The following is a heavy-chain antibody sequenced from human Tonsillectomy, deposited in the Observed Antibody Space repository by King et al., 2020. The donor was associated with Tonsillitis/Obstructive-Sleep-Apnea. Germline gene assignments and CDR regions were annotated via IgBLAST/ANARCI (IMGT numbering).Heavy chain of an antibody. Sequence: VQLVESGGGLVKPGGSLRLSCAASGFTFSDYYMSWIRQAPGKGLEWVSYISSMSSYTNYADPVKGRFTISRDNAKNALYLQMNSMRAEDTAVYYCATWSDSSGYYFYWGQGTLVTVSS. D-gene: IGHD3-22*01. CDR2: ISSMSSYT. J-gene: IGHJ4*02. CDR3: ATWSDSSGYYFY. V-gene: IGHV3-11*05. CDR1: GFTFSDYY.